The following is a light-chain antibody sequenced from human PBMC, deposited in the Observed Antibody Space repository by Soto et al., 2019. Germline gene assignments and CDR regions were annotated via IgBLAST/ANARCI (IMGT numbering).Light chain of an antibody. CDR3: SSYTTSSTYV. CDR1: ISDVGGYDY. V-gene: IGLV2-14*01. CDR2: DVS. J-gene: IGLJ1*01. Sequence: SALTQPASVSGSPGQSITISCTGTISDVGGYDYVSWYQQHPGKAPKLMIYDVSNRPSGVSNRFSGSKSGNTASLTISGLQADDEADYYCSSYTTSSTYVFGTGTKVTVL.